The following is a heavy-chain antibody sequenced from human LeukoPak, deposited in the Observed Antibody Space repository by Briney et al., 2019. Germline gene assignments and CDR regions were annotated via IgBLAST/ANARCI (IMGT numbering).Heavy chain of an antibody. D-gene: IGHD4-23*01. Sequence: DRSPLPCSAAPGSIFDDYAMCFGRPARGKGVGFGSVFSWNSGSIGYADSVKGRFTISRDNAKNSLYLQMNSLRAEDTALYYCAKDSEIYGGNSGDAFDIWGQGTMVTVSS. CDR1: GSIFDDYA. CDR3: AKDSEIYGGNSGDAFDI. V-gene: IGHV3-9*01. J-gene: IGHJ3*02. CDR2: FSWNSGSI.